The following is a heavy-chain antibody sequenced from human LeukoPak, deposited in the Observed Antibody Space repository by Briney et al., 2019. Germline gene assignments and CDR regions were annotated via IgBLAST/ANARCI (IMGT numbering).Heavy chain of an antibody. CDR1: GFTFRSYW. CDR2: IKTDGSQI. CDR3: ARDTACSRTSCYRNPPANDY. J-gene: IGHJ4*02. Sequence: GGSLRLSCVASGFTFRSYWMTWVRQAPGKGLEWVANIKTDGSQIYYVDSVKGRFTISRDNAKNSLYLQMNSLRAEDTAVYYCARDTACSRTSCYRNPPANDYWGQGTLVTVSS. V-gene: IGHV3-7*01. D-gene: IGHD2-2*01.